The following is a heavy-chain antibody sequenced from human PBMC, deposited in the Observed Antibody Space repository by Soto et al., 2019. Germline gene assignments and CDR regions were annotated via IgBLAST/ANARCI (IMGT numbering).Heavy chain of an antibody. V-gene: IGHV3-33*01. CDR3: ARDRVEMATDNWLDP. J-gene: IGHJ5*02. CDR2: IYYDGSNK. Sequence: QPGGSLRLSCAASGFSFSTYGMHWVRQAPGKGLEWVALIYYDGSNKYYADSVKGRFTISRDNSKNTLYLQMNSLRAEDTAAYHCARDRVEMATDNWLDPWGQGTLVTVSS. CDR1: GFSFSTYG. D-gene: IGHD5-12*01.